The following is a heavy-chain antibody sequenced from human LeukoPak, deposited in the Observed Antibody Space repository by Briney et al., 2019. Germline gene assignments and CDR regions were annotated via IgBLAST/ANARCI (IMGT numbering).Heavy chain of an antibody. Sequence: GGSLRLSCAPSGLTFSSYAMHWVRQAPGKGLEWVAVISYDGSNKFYADSVKGRFTVSRDNSKNTLYLQMNSLRAEDTAVYYCARSPRYSSGWYNYWGQGTLVTVSS. D-gene: IGHD6-19*01. CDR1: GLTFSSYA. CDR3: ARSPRYSSGWYNY. J-gene: IGHJ4*02. CDR2: ISYDGSNK. V-gene: IGHV3-30*01.